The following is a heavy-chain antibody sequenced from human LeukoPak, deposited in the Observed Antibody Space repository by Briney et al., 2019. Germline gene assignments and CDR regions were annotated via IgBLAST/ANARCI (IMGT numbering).Heavy chain of an antibody. CDR3: ARAPRRNYCSGGSCYPFDY. CDR1: GGSISSSSYY. J-gene: IGHJ4*02. CDR2: IYYSGST. V-gene: IGHV4-39*01. D-gene: IGHD2-15*01. Sequence: SETLSLTCTVSGGSISSSSYYWGWIRQPPGKGLEWIGSIYYSGSTYYNPSLKSRVTISVDTSKNQFSLKLSSVTAADTAVYYCARAPRRNYCSGGSCYPFDYWGQGTLVTVSS.